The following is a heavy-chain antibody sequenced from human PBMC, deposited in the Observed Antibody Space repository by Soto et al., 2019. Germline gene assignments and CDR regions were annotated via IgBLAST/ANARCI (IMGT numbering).Heavy chain of an antibody. D-gene: IGHD2-21*02. CDR1: GYTYTSYA. Sequence: ASVKVSCKASGYTYTSYAMHWVRQAPGQRLEWMGWINAGNGNTKYSQKLQGKVTITRDTSASTAYMELSSLRSEDTAVYYCARSIVVVTALDYWGQGTLVTVSS. J-gene: IGHJ4*02. CDR2: INAGNGNT. V-gene: IGHV1-3*01. CDR3: ARSIVVVTALDY.